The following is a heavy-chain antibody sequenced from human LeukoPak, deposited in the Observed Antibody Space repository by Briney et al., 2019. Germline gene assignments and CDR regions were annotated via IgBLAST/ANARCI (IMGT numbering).Heavy chain of an antibody. CDR2: IIPIFGTA. CDR3: AVPKGGSSWYAQIDY. V-gene: IGHV1-69*05. J-gene: IGHJ4*02. Sequence: SVKVSCKASGGTFSSYAISWVRQAPGQGLEWMGGIIPIFGTANYAQKFQGRVTITTDESTSTAYMELSSLRSEDTAVYYCAVPKGGSSWYAQIDYWGQGTLVTVSS. CDR1: GGTFSSYA. D-gene: IGHD6-13*01.